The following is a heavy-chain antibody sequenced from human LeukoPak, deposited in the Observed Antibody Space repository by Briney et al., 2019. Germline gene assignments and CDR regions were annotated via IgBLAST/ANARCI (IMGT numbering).Heavy chain of an antibody. J-gene: IGHJ4*02. CDR2: IRNKADGGTP. CDR3: TRDPPTRY. CDR1: GFTFGDYT. D-gene: IGHD1-26*01. V-gene: IGHV3-49*03. Sequence: GGSLRLSCTASGFTFGDYTITWIRQAPGRGLEWVGFIRNKADGGTPEYAASVKGRFTISRGDSKNIAYLQMNSLKTDDTAVYYCTRDPPTRYWGQGTLVSVSS.